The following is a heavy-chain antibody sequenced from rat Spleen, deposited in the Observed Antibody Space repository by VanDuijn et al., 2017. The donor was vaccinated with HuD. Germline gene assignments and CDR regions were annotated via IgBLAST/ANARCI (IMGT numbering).Heavy chain of an antibody. CDR1: GFTFSNYG. V-gene: IGHV5-29*01. J-gene: IGHJ2*01. Sequence: EVQLVESGGGLVQPGRSLKLSCAASGFTFSNYGMAWVRQAPTKGLEWVAIISYDGSVIYYRDSVKGRFTISRYNAKSTLYLQMDSLRSEDTATYSGARGWDYEGQGVVVTGSS. CDR2: ISYDGSVI. D-gene: IGHD1-12*02. CDR3: ARGWDY.